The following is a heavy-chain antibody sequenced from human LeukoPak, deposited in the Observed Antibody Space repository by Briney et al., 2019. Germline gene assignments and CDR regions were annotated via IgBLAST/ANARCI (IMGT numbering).Heavy chain of an antibody. CDR3: ARDLVIVDTPGDDFDY. V-gene: IGHV3-74*01. Sequence: GGSLRLSCAVSGFTFSNYWMHWVRQVPGKGLVWVSRITPNGDSRSYADSVKGRFTNSRDNAKNTLYLQMNSLRAEDTAVYYCARDLVIVDTPGDDFDYWGQGTLVTVSS. CDR2: ITPNGDSR. D-gene: IGHD2/OR15-2a*01. J-gene: IGHJ4*02. CDR1: GFTFSNYW.